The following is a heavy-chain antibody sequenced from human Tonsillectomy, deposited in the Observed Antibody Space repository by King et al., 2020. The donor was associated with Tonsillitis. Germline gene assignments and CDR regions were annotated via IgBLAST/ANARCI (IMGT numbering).Heavy chain of an antibody. J-gene: IGHJ4*02. D-gene: IGHD1-1*01. Sequence: VQLVESGGGVVQPGRSLRLSCAASGFTFSNYAMHWVRQAPGKGLERVAIISYDGSEKYYADSVKGRFTISRDNSKNKMYVQMNYLRAEDTAVYYCARDLMSGDWNDPLGYFDYWGQGTLVTVSS. CDR1: GFTFSNYA. CDR2: ISYDGSEK. CDR3: ARDLMSGDWNDPLGYFDY. V-gene: IGHV3-30*04.